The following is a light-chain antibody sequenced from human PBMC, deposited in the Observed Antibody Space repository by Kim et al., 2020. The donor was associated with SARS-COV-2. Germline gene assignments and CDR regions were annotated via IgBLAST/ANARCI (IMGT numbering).Light chain of an antibody. Sequence: SYELTQPPSLSVAPEKTARMTCGGHNIETKSVFWYQQRPGQAPVLVIYDDNDRPSGVPERFSGSHPGTTATLIISGVEAGDETDYYCQVWDNDSDHWVFG. CDR3: QVWDNDSDHWV. V-gene: IGLV3-21*04. CDR1: NIETKS. CDR2: DDN. J-gene: IGLJ3*02.